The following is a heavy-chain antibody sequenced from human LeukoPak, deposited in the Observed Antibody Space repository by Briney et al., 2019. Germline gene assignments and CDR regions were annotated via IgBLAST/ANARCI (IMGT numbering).Heavy chain of an antibody. CDR2: ISSSSSTI. CDR3: ARERGDYGDYLDY. Sequence: HPGGSLRLSCAASGFTFSSYSMNWVRQAPGEGLEWVSYISSSSSTIYYADSVKGRFTISRDNAKNSLYLQMNSLRAEDTAVYYCARERGDYGDYLDYWGQGTLVTVSS. CDR1: GFTFSSYS. V-gene: IGHV3-48*04. J-gene: IGHJ4*02. D-gene: IGHD4-17*01.